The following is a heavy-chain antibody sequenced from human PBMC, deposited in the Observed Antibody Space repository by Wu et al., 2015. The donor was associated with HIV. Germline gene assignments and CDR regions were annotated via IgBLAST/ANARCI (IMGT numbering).Heavy chain of an antibody. V-gene: IGHV1-69*13. Sequence: QVRLVQSGTEVKRPGSSVKVSCKASEGTFTSYVISWVRQAPGQGLEWMGGIIPIFGTANYAQKFQGRVTIIADESTSTAYMELSSLRSEDTAVYYCASSREGSGPYFYYYMDVWGKGTTVSVSS. CDR3: ASSREGSGPYFYYYMDV. CDR2: IIPIFGTA. J-gene: IGHJ6*03. CDR1: EGTFTSYV. D-gene: IGHD3-3*01.